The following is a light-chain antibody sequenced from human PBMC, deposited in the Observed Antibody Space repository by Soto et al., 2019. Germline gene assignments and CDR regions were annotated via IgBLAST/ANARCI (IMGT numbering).Light chain of an antibody. Sequence: DIQMTQSPSSLSASVGDRVTITCRASQSISFYLNWYQQKPGKAPKLLIYAASSLQSGVPSRFSGSGSGTDFTLTIGSLQPEDFATYYCQQSYSSLTFGPGTKVEIK. J-gene: IGKJ1*01. CDR3: QQSYSSLT. V-gene: IGKV1-39*01. CDR1: QSISFY. CDR2: AAS.